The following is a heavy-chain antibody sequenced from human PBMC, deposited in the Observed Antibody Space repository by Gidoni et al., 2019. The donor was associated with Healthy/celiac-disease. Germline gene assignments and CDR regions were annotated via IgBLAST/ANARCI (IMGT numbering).Heavy chain of an antibody. D-gene: IGHD2-15*01. J-gene: IGHJ3*02. V-gene: IGHV3-64D*06. CDR1: GFTFSSYA. Sequence: EVQLVESGGGLVQPGGSLRLSCSASGFTFSSYAMHWVRQAPGKGLEYVSAISSNGGSTYYADSVKGRFTISRDNSKNTLYLQMSSLRAEDTAVYYCVKGYCSGGSCYSTFDIWGQGTMVTVSS. CDR2: ISSNGGST. CDR3: VKGYCSGGSCYSTFDI.